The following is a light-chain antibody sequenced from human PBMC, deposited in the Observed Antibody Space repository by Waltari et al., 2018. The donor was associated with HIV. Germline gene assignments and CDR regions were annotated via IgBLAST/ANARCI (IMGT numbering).Light chain of an antibody. CDR3: ATWDDNVSAYV. Sequence: QSVLTQPPSVSAVPVQRVTIFCSGGSSNIGNYAVSWYQHVPGEAPNFVMYSDDLLTTGVSDRFSASKSGTSASLSISGLQPEDEADYYCATWDDNVSAYVFGPGTWVTVL. CDR2: SDD. CDR1: SSNIGNYA. V-gene: IGLV1-36*01. J-gene: IGLJ1*01.